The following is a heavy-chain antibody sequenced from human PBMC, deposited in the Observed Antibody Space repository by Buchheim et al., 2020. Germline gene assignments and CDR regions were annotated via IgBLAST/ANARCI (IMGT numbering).Heavy chain of an antibody. CDR1: GFTFSSYA. V-gene: IGHV3-23*01. Sequence: EVQLLESGGGLVQPGGSLRLSCAASGFTFSSYAMSWVRQAPGKGLEWVSAISGSGGSTYYADSVKGRFTISRDNSKNTLYLQMNSLRAEDTAVYYCAKDLITGYCSGGSCYSSGDYGMDVWGQGTT. CDR3: AKDLITGYCSGGSCYSSGDYGMDV. CDR2: ISGSGGST. D-gene: IGHD2-15*01. J-gene: IGHJ6*02.